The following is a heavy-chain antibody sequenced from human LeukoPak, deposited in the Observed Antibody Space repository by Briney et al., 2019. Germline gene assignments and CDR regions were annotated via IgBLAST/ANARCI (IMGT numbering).Heavy chain of an antibody. CDR3: ARHLSDRTTVAGEFDY. Sequence: SETLSLTCTVSGGSLNNNYWSWVRQPPGKGLEWIGYISYSGSTNYNPSLESRATISVASSRTQFSLKVHSVTAADTAVYFCARHLSDRTTVAGEFDYWGQGILVTASP. V-gene: IGHV4-59*08. CDR2: ISYSGST. CDR1: GGSLNNNY. D-gene: IGHD6-19*01. J-gene: IGHJ4*02.